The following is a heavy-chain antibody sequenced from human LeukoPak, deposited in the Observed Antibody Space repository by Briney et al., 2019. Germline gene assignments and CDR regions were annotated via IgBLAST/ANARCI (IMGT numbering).Heavy chain of an antibody. J-gene: IGHJ4*02. CDR1: RGSLSGYY. V-gene: IGHV4-34*01. Sequence: PSETLSVTCVVYRGSLSGYYWSWMRQPPGKGVEWIGEINHSGSTKYNPSLKSRVTISVDTSRNQFSLKLSSVTAADTAVYYCARGIYCSSTSCYLPLDYWGQGTLVTVSS. D-gene: IGHD2-2*01. CDR2: INHSGST. CDR3: ARGIYCSSTSCYLPLDY.